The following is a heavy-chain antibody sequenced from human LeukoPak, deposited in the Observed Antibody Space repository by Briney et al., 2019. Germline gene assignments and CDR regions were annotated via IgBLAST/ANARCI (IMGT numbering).Heavy chain of an antibody. J-gene: IGHJ4*02. D-gene: IGHD3-22*01. V-gene: IGHV3-21*01. CDR3: ARGLLAGVFDY. CDR1: GFTFNTYS. Sequence: GGSLRLSCAASGFTFNTYSMNWVRQAPGKGLQWVSSISTSTSYIYYADSVKGRFTISRDNAKNSLYLQMNSLRAEDTAVYYCARGLLAGVFDYWGQGALVTVSS. CDR2: ISTSTSYI.